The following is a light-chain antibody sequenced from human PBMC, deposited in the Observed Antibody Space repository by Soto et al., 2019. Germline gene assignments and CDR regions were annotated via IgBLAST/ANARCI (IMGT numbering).Light chain of an antibody. V-gene: IGLV1-40*01. CDR3: QSHDSSLSGSDVV. CDR2: GNG. Sequence: QSVLTQPPSVSGAPGQRVTISCTGSSSNIGAGYDVHWYQQLPGTAPKLLIYGNGNRPSGVPDRFSGSRSGTSASLAITGLQAEDEADYYCQSHDSSLSGSDVVFGGGTKLTVL. J-gene: IGLJ2*01. CDR1: SSNIGAGYD.